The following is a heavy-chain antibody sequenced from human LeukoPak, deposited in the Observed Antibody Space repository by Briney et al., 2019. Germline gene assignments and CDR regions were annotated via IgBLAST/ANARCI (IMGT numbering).Heavy chain of an antibody. CDR3: AKGRCSGPGCDSFDY. Sequence: PGGSLRLSCAASGVVFGKYAMAWVRRAPGKGLECVSIISDDSSFTYYLDSVKGRYTIFRDNSKNTLYLHMNSLKAEDTAVYYCAKGRCSGPGCDSFDYWGQGTLVTVSS. CDR2: ISDDSSFT. CDR1: GVVFGKYA. D-gene: IGHD5-12*01. V-gene: IGHV3-23*01. J-gene: IGHJ4*02.